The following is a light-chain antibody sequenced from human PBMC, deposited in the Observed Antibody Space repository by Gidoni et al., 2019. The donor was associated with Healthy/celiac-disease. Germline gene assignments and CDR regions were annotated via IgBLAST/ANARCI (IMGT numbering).Light chain of an antibody. CDR3: QQYDNLLT. CDR2: DAS. Sequence: QMTQSPSSLSASVGDRVTITCQASQDISNYLNWYQQKPGKAPMLLIYDASNLETGVPPRFSGSGSGTDFTFTISSLQPEDIATYYCQQYDNLLTFGGGTKVEIK. J-gene: IGKJ4*01. CDR1: QDISNY. V-gene: IGKV1-33*01.